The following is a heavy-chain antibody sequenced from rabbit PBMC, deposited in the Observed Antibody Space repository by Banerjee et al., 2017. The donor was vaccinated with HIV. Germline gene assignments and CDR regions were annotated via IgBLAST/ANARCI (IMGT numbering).Heavy chain of an antibody. CDR2: INTGSGSA. D-gene: IGHD7-1*01. CDR1: GFSFSSSYV. Sequence: QEQLEESGGDLVKPEGSLTLTCTASGFSFSSSYVMSWVRQAPGKGLEWIGCINTGSGSAYYASWAKGRFTISKTSSTTVTLQMTSLTAADTATYFCARDRDGDAGYGSLALWGQGTLVTVS. J-gene: IGHJ4*01. V-gene: IGHV1S45*01. CDR3: ARDRDGDAGYGSLAL.